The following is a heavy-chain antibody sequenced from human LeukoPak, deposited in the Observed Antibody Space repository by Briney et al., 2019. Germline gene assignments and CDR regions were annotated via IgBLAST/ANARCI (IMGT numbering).Heavy chain of an antibody. CDR1: GGSISSYY. CDR3: GRDGRDKHDYWFDP. Sequence: SETLSLTCTVSGGSISSYYWSWIRQPPGKGLEWIGYIYYSGSTNYNPSLKSRVTMSVDTSKNQFSLKLSSVTAADTAVYYCGRDGRDKHDYWFDPWGQGTLVTVSS. CDR2: IYYSGST. J-gene: IGHJ5*02. D-gene: IGHD5-24*01. V-gene: IGHV4-59*12.